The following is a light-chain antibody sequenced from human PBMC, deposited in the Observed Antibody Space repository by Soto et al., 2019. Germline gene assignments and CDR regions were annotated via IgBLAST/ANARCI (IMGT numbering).Light chain of an antibody. J-gene: IGKJ5*01. Sequence: EIVMTQSPATLSVSPGERATLCCRASQSVSSNLAWYQQKPGQAPRLLIYGASTRATGIPARFSGSGSGTEFTLTISSLQSEDFAVYYCHQRQYWPPITFGQGTRLEIK. CDR2: GAS. CDR1: QSVSSN. CDR3: HQRQYWPPIT. V-gene: IGKV3-15*01.